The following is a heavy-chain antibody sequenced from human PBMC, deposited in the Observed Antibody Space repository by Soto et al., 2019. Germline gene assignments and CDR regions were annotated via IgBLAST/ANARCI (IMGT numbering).Heavy chain of an antibody. Sequence: PSETLSLTCAVSGGSISSSNWWSWVRQPPGKGLEWIGEIYHSGSTDYNPSLKSRVTISVDKSKNQFSLKLSSVTAADTAVYYCASSGATSYYYYGMDVWGQGTTVTVSS. CDR3: ASSGATSYYYYGMDV. J-gene: IGHJ6*02. CDR2: IYHSGST. V-gene: IGHV4-4*02. D-gene: IGHD1-26*01. CDR1: GGSISSSNW.